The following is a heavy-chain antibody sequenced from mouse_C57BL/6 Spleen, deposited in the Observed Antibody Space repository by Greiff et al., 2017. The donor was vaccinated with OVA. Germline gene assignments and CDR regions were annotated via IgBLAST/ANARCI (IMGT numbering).Heavy chain of an antibody. CDR1: GYSFTGYY. J-gene: IGHJ4*01. Sequence: VQLQQSGPELVKPGASVKISCKASGYSFTGYYMNWVKQSPEKSLEWIGEINPSTGGTTYNQTFKAKATLTVDKSSSTAYMQLKSLTSEDSAVYYCATPRGYARDYWGQGTSVTVSS. V-gene: IGHV1-42*01. CDR2: INPSTGGT. CDR3: ATPRGYARDY.